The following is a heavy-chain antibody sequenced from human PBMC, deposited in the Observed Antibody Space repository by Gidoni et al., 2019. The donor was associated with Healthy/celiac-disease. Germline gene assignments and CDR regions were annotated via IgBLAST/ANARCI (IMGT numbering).Heavy chain of an antibody. D-gene: IGHD6-19*01. Sequence: QVQLVETGGGVVQPGGSMRLACPVPGFTSSSYGMHWVRQAPGKVLEWVAFIRYDGSNTYYADSVKGRFTISRDNSKNTLYLQMSSLIAEDTAVYYCAKDGGRAVAGTVYWGQGTLVTVSS. V-gene: IGHV3-30*02. J-gene: IGHJ4*02. CDR3: AKDGGRAVAGTVY. CDR2: IRYDGSNT. CDR1: GFTSSSYG.